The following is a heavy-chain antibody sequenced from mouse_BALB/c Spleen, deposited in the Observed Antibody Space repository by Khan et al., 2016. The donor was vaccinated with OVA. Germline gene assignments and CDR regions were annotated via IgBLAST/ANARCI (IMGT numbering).Heavy chain of an antibody. Sequence: EVELVESGGGLVQPGGSRKLSCAASGFTFSDSGMAWVRQAPGKGPEGVAFISTLAYSIYYADTVTGRFTISRENAKNTLYLEMSSLRTEGTAMYDFSRLFYGSSWASWGQWTLVTVSA. CDR2: ISTLAYSI. CDR3: SRLFYGSSWAS. V-gene: IGHV5-15*02. J-gene: IGHJ3*01. CDR1: GFTFSDSG. D-gene: IGHD1-1*01.